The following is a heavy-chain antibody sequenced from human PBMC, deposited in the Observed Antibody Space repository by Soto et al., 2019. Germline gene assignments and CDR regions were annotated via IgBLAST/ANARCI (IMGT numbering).Heavy chain of an antibody. CDR2: IYPGDSDT. V-gene: IGHV5-51*01. CDR1: GYSFTSYW. D-gene: IGHD5-12*01. J-gene: IGHJ6*02. Sequence: ESLKISCKGSGYSFTSYWIGWVRQMPGKGLEWMGIIYPGDSDTRYSPSFQGQVTISADKSISTAYLQWSSLKASDTAMYYCARHQAARWIGYYYGMDVWGQGTTVTVSS. CDR3: ARHQAARWIGYYYGMDV.